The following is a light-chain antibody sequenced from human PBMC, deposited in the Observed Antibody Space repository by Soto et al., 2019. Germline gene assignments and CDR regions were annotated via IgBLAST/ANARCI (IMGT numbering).Light chain of an antibody. V-gene: IGLV2-14*01. CDR1: SSDVGGYNY. CDR2: EDN. J-gene: IGLJ1*01. Sequence: QSVLTQPASVSGSPGQSITISCTGSSSDVGGYNYVSWYQQHPGKAPKLMIYEDNKRPSGVSNRFSGSKSGNTASLTISGLQAEDEADYYCSSFTSSSTLYVFGTGTKVTVL. CDR3: SSFTSSSTLYV.